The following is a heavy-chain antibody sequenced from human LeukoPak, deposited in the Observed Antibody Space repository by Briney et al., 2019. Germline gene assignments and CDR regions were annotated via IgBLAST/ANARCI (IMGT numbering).Heavy chain of an antibody. D-gene: IGHD1-7*01. J-gene: IGHJ5*02. CDR3: ARHPRYNWNYDP. V-gene: IGHV4-39*01. CDR1: GGSISSGGYY. CDR2: INHSGST. Sequence: SETLSLTCTVSGGSISSGGYYWSWIRQPPGKGLEWIGEINHSGSTNYNPSLKSRVTISVDTSKNQFSLKLSSVTAADTAVYYCARHPRYNWNYDPWGQGTLVTVSS.